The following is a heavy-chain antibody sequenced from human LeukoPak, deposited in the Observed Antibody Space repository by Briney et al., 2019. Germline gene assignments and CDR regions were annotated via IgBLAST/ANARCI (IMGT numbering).Heavy chain of an antibody. CDR3: ARVRFGELDNDY. CDR2: INPNSGGT. Sequence: EASVKVSCKASGYTFTVYYMHWVRQAPGQGREWMGWINPNSGGTNYAQKFQGRVTMTRDTSISTAYMELSRLRSDDTAVYYCARVRFGELDNDYWGQGTLVTVSS. V-gene: IGHV1-2*02. CDR1: GYTFTVYY. D-gene: IGHD3-10*01. J-gene: IGHJ4*02.